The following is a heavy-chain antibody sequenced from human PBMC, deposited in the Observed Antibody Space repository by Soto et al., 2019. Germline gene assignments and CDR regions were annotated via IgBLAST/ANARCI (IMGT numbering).Heavy chain of an antibody. J-gene: IGHJ4*02. D-gene: IGHD3-22*01. Sequence: ASVKVSCKASGYTFTGYYMHWVRQAPGQGLEWMGWINPNSGGTNYAQKFQGRVTMTRDTSISTAYMELSRLRSDDTAVYYCARGWYYYDSRGYFYWGQGPLATSPQ. CDR3: ARGWYYYDSRGYFY. V-gene: IGHV1-2*02. CDR1: GYTFTGYY. CDR2: INPNSGGT.